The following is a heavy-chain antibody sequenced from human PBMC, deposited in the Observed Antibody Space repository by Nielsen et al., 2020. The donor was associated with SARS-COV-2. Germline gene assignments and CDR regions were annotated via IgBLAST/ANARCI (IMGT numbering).Heavy chain of an antibody. V-gene: IGHV1-24*01. CDR1: GYTFTSYA. D-gene: IGHD6-13*01. CDR2: FDPEDGET. J-gene: IGHJ5*02. Sequence: ASVKVSCKASGYTFTSYAMHWVRQAPGQRLEWMGGFDPEDGETIYAQKFQGRVTMTRDTSTSTAYMELSSLRSEDTAVYYCATGAAAGTQNWFDPWGQGTLVTVSS. CDR3: ATGAAAGTQNWFDP.